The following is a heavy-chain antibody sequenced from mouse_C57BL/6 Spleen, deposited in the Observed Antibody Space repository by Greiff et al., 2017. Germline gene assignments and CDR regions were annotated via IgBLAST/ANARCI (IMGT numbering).Heavy chain of an antibody. V-gene: IGHV5-4*01. J-gene: IGHJ3*01. CDR1: GFTFSSYA. CDR2: ISDGGSYT. D-gene: IGHD1-1*01. Sequence: EVQLVESGGGLVKPGGSLKLSCAASGFTFSSYAMSWVRQTPEKRLEWVATISDGGSYTYYPDNVKGRFTISRDNAKNNLYLQMSHLKSEDTAMYYCARDKTTGGFFAYWGQGTLVTVSA. CDR3: ARDKTTGGFFAY.